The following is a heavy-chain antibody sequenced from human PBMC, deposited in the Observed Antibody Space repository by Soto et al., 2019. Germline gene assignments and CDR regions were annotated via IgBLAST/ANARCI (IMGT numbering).Heavy chain of an antibody. CDR1: GFSLSTSGVG. J-gene: IGHJ4*02. D-gene: IGHD6-13*01. CDR3: AHIRAAAAFDY. CDR2: IYWDDDK. Sequence: QITLKESGPTLVKPTQTLTLTCTFSGFSLSTSGVGVGWIRQPPGKALEWLALIYWDDDKRYSPSLKSRLTIPKETPKNPVVPNNAHKDPVDTATYYCAHIRAAAAFDYWGQGTLVTVSS. V-gene: IGHV2-5*02.